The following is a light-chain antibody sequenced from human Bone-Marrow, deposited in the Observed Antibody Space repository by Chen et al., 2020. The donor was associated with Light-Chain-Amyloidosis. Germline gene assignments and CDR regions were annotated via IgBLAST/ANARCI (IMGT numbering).Light chain of an antibody. V-gene: IGLV2-14*01. CDR1: SRDIGSYNY. CDR2: EVN. J-gene: IGLJ1*01. Sequence: QSALIQPASVSGSPGHSITISCTGTSRDIGSYNYVYWYQQFPGKAPNLILYEVNQRPSGISHRFSGSKSDNTASLTISGLQAEDEAVYYCSSYSMRTILYVFGTGTTVTVL. CDR3: SSYSMRTILYV.